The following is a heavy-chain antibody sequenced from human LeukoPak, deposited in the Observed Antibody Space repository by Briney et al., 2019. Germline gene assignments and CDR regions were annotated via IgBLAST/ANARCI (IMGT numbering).Heavy chain of an antibody. Sequence: GSLRLSCAASGFTFSSYGMHWVRQAPGKGLEWVAFIRYDGSNKYYADSVKGRFTISRDNSKNTLYLQMNSLRAEDTAVYYCAKAPSRGYYMDVWGKGTTVTVSS. D-gene: IGHD6-13*01. J-gene: IGHJ6*03. V-gene: IGHV3-30*02. CDR3: AKAPSRGYYMDV. CDR2: IRYDGSNK. CDR1: GFTFSSYG.